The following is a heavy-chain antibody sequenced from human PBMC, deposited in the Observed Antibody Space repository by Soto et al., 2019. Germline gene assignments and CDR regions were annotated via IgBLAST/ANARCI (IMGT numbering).Heavy chain of an antibody. CDR2: INHSGST. CDR1: GGSFSGYY. V-gene: IGHV4-34*01. J-gene: IGHJ4*02. D-gene: IGHD3-10*01. Sequence: SETLSLTCAVYGGSFSGYYWSWIRQPPGKGLEWIGEINHSGSTNYNPSLKSRVTISVDTSKNQFSLKLSSVTAADTAVYYCARHPLYYYGSGSYRYFDYWGQGTLVTVSS. CDR3: ARHPLYYYGSGSYRYFDY.